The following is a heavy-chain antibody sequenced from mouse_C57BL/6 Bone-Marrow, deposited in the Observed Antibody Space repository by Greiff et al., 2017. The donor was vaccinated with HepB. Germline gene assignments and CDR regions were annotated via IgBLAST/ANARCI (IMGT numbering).Heavy chain of an antibody. Sequence: QVQLQQSGPELVKPGASVKISCKASGYAFSSSWMNWVKQRPGKGLEWMGRIYPGDGDTNYNGKFKGKATLTADKSSSTAYMQLSSLTSEDSAVYFCARGRSTMITFDYWGQGTTLTVSS. J-gene: IGHJ2*01. V-gene: IGHV1-82*01. CDR3: ARGRSTMITFDY. CDR2: IYPGDGDT. CDR1: GYAFSSSW. D-gene: IGHD2-4*01.